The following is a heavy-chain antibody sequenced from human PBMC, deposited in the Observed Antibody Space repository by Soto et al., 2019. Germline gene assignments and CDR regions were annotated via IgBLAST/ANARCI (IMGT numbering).Heavy chain of an antibody. J-gene: IGHJ4*02. Sequence: QVQVVQSGAEVKKPGASVNVSCKTSGYTFTNYHVHWVRQAPGQGLEWMGAINPNGGSTTYAQHLQGRVTMTSDSSTSTVYMEMGSLRSDDSAVYYCALPKNTLGWYNFWGQGTLVTVS. CDR3: ALPKNTLGWYNF. V-gene: IGHV1-46*01. CDR2: INPNGGST. CDR1: GYTFTNYH. D-gene: IGHD6-19*01.